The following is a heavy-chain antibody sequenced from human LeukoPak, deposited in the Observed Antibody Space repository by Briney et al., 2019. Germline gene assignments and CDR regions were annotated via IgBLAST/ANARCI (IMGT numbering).Heavy chain of an antibody. D-gene: IGHD2-2*01. CDR2: IYTSGST. CDR3: ARGEYQQRPNWFDP. J-gene: IGHJ5*02. Sequence: PSETLSLTCTVSGGSISSYYWSWIRQPAGKGLEWIGRIYTSGSTNYNPSLKSRVTMSVDTSKNQFSLKLSSVTAADTAVYYCARGEYQQRPNWFDPWGQGTLVTVSS. V-gene: IGHV4-4*07. CDR1: GGSISSYY.